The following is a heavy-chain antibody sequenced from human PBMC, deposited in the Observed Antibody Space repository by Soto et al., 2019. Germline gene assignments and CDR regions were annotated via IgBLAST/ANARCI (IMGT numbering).Heavy chain of an antibody. J-gene: IGHJ6*02. CDR3: ARAHIVVVTAIFYYYGMDV. D-gene: IGHD2-21*02. Sequence: QVQLVQSGAEVKKPGSSVKVSCKASGGTFSSYAISWVRQAPGQGLEWMGGIIPIFGTANYAQKFQGRVTITADESTSTAYMELSSRRSEDTAVYYWARAHIVVVTAIFYYYGMDVWGQGTTVTVSS. CDR2: IIPIFGTA. V-gene: IGHV1-69*01. CDR1: GGTFSSYA.